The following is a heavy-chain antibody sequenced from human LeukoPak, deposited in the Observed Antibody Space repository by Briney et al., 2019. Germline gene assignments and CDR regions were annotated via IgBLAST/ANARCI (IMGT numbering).Heavy chain of an antibody. CDR1: GGSISSYY. CDR2: IYYSGST. CDR3: ARYCSGGNCYSPTSYFDY. Sequence: SETLSLTCTVSGGSISSYYWSWIRQAPGKGLEGIGYIYYSGSTNYNPSLKSRVTISVDTSKNQFFLKVRSVTAADTAVYYCARYCSGGNCYSPTSYFDYWGQGTLVTVSS. J-gene: IGHJ4*02. V-gene: IGHV4-59*01. D-gene: IGHD2-15*01.